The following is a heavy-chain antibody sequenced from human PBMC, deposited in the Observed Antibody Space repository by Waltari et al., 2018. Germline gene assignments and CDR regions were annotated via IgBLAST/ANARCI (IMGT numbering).Heavy chain of an antibody. Sequence: QLQLQASGPGLVKPSETLSLTCTVSGGSISSSSYYWGWIRQPPGKGLEWIGSIYYSGSTYYNPSLKSRVTISVDTSKNQFSLKLSSVTAADTAVYYCAGPEAVAGHDAFDIWGQGTMVTVSS. CDR3: AGPEAVAGHDAFDI. CDR1: GGSISSSSYY. J-gene: IGHJ3*02. D-gene: IGHD6-19*01. V-gene: IGHV4-39*01. CDR2: IYYSGST.